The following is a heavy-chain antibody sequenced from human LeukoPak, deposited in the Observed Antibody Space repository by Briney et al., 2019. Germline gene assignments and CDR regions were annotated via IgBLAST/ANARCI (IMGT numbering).Heavy chain of an antibody. CDR1: GFTFRSHW. Sequence: GGSLRLSCAASGFTFRSHWMAWVRQAPGKGLEWVGNIKEDGSEKYYVDSVKGRFTISRDNAKNSLYLQLNSLRSEDTAVYSCARDTSIVDPAGYMDVWGKGTTVTVSS. CDR3: ARDTSIVDPAGYMDV. CDR2: IKEDGSEK. V-gene: IGHV3-7*01. D-gene: IGHD6-6*01. J-gene: IGHJ6*03.